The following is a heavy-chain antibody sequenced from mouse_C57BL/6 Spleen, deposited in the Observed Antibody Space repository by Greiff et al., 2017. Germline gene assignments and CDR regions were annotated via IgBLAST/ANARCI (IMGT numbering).Heavy chain of an antibody. J-gene: IGHJ4*01. CDR1: GFSLTSYG. CDR3: ARHGDYDGYYYAMDY. V-gene: IGHV2-6-1*01. Sequence: QVQLQQSGPGLVAPSQSLSITCTVSGFSLTSYGVHWVRQPPGKGLEWLVVIWSDGSTTYNSALKSRLSISKDNSKSQVFLKMNSLQTDDTAMYYCARHGDYDGYYYAMDYWGQGTSVTVSS. CDR2: IWSDGST. D-gene: IGHD1-2*01.